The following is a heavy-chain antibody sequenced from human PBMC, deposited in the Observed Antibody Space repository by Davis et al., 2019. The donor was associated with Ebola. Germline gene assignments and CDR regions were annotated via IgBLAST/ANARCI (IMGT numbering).Heavy chain of an antibody. CDR2: IRSKANSYAT. Sequence: PGGSLRLSCAASGFTFSGSAMHWVRQASGKGLEWVGRIRSKANSYATAYAASVKGRFTISRDDSKNTAYLQMNSLKTEDTAVYYCARDPAGTWYFDYWGQGTLVTVSS. CDR3: ARDPAGTWYFDY. J-gene: IGHJ4*02. CDR1: GFTFSGSA. V-gene: IGHV3-73*01.